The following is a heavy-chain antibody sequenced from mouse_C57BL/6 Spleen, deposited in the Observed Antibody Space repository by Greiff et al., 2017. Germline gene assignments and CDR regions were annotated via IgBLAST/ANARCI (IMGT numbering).Heavy chain of an antibody. CDR2: ILPGSGST. V-gene: IGHV1-9*01. Sequence: QVQLQQSGAELMKPGASVKLSCKATGYTFTGYWIEWVKQRPGHGLEWIGEILPGSGSTNYNEKFKGKATLTADTSSNTAYMQLSSLTTEDSAIYFCARRVITTVVGTMGDKGQGSSVTVSS. J-gene: IGHJ4*01. CDR1: GYTFTGYW. D-gene: IGHD1-1*01. CDR3: ARRVITTVVGTMGD.